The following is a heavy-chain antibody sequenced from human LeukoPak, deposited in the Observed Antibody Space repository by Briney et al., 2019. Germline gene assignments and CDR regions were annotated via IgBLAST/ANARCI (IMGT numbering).Heavy chain of an antibody. Sequence: GGSLRLSCAASGFTFSSYAMSWVRQAPGKGLEWVLAISGSGGSTYYADSVKGRFTISRDNSKNTLYLQMNSLRAEDTAVYYCAKDTTYYYDSSGYPDYWGQGTLVTVSS. CDR3: AKDTTYYYDSSGYPDY. J-gene: IGHJ4*02. D-gene: IGHD3-22*01. V-gene: IGHV3-23*01. CDR1: GFTFSSYA. CDR2: ISGSGGST.